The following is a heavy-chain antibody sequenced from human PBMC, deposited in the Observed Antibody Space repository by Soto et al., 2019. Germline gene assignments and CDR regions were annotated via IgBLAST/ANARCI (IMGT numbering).Heavy chain of an antibody. D-gene: IGHD3-16*01. CDR3: AKGILSAAIGPYAMDV. Sequence: QVQLVESGGGVVQPGASLRLSCEASGFAFSSYAMHWVRQAPGKGLEWVGVISYDGNYIYYADSVKGRFTISRDNSKNTLYVQVSSLRPEDTAVYYCAKGILSAAIGPYAMDVWWQGTTVSVSS. CDR1: GFAFSSYA. CDR2: ISYDGNYI. V-gene: IGHV3-30*18. J-gene: IGHJ6*01.